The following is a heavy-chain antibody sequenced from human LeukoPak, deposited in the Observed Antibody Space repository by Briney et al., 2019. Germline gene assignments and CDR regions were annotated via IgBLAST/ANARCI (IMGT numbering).Heavy chain of an antibody. V-gene: IGHV3-21*01. J-gene: IGHJ5*02. D-gene: IGHD2-15*01. CDR3: ARGAGECSGGSCYVVNWFDP. Sequence: GGSLRLSCAASGFTFSSYSMNWVRQAPGKGLEWVSSISSSSSYIYYAGSVKGRSTISRDNAKNSLYLQMNSLRAEDTAVYYCARGAGECSGGSCYVVNWFDPWGQGTLVTVSS. CDR1: GFTFSSYS. CDR2: ISSSSSYI.